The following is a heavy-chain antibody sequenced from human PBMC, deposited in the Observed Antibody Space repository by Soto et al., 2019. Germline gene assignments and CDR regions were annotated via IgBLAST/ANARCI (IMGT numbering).Heavy chain of an antibody. J-gene: IGHJ4*02. Sequence: PGGSLRLSCAASGFTFSSYSMNWVRQAPGKGLEWVGRIKSKPNGGTTDYAAPVKGRFSISRDDSNDTLYLLMNSLKTDDTAVYFCTTTAATGILNYWGQGTLVTVSS. CDR2: IKSKPNGGTT. CDR3: TTTAATGILNY. D-gene: IGHD6-13*01. CDR1: GFTFSSYS. V-gene: IGHV3-15*07.